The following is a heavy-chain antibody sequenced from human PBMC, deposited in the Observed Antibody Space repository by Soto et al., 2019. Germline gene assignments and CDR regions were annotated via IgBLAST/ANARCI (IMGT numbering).Heavy chain of an antibody. V-gene: IGHV4-59*01. CDR2: IYYSGST. J-gene: IGHJ2*01. Sequence: GKGLEWIGYIYYSGSTNYNPSLKSRVTISVDTSKNQCSLKLSSVTAADTAVFFFQAEDGIRDL. D-gene: IGHD2-21*01. CDR3: QAEDGIRDL.